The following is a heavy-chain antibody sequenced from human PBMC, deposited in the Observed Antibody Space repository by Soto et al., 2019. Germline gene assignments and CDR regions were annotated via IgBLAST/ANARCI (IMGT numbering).Heavy chain of an antibody. CDR3: ARDPGGCGIAAAACDGMDV. J-gene: IGHJ6*02. CDR2: IIPIFGTA. Sequence: QVQLVQSGAEVKKPGSSVKVSCKASGGTFSSYAISWVRQAPGHGLEWMGGIIPIFGTANYAQKFQGRVTITADESTITAYVELSSLRAEDTAVYYCARDPGGCGIAAAACDGMDVWGQGTTVTVSS. D-gene: IGHD6-13*01. V-gene: IGHV1-69*01. CDR1: GGTFSSYA.